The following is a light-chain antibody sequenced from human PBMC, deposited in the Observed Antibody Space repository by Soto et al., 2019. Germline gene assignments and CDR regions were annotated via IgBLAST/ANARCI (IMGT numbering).Light chain of an antibody. CDR2: DDS. CDR3: QVWDISSDHLFV. V-gene: IGLV3-21*02. J-gene: IGLJ1*01. Sequence: SYELTQPPSVSVAPGQTARITCGGTNIGSKSVHWYQQKPGQAPVVVVYDDSDRPSGIPERFSGSNSGNTATLTISRVEAGDEADYYCQVWDISSDHLFVFGNGTKLTVL. CDR1: NIGSKS.